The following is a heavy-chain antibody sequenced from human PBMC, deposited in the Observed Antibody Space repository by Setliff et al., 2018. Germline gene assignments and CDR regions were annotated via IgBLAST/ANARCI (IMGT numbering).Heavy chain of an antibody. CDR2: ISWNSGSI. Sequence: GGSLRLSCAASGFTFDEFAMHWVRQAPGKGLEWVSGISWNSGSIGYADSVKGRFTISRDNAKNSLYLQMNSLRAEDMALYYCAKGTPQDYYSMDVWGQGTTVTAP. CDR3: AKGTPQDYYSMDV. CDR1: GFTFDEFA. V-gene: IGHV3-9*03. J-gene: IGHJ6*02.